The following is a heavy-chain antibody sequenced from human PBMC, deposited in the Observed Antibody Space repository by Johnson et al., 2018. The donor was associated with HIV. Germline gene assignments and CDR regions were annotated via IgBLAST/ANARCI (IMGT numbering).Heavy chain of an antibody. D-gene: IGHD2-15*01. CDR3: ARVWVVEVARGAFDI. Sequence: VQLVESGGGVVQPGKSLRLSCAASGFTFSSYGLHWVRQAPGKGLEWVAVISFDGSNKYYADSVKGRFTISRDNSKNTLYLQMNSLRGEDTAVYYCARVWVVEVARGAFDIWGQGTMVTVSS. J-gene: IGHJ3*02. CDR2: ISFDGSNK. V-gene: IGHV3-30*04. CDR1: GFTFSSYG.